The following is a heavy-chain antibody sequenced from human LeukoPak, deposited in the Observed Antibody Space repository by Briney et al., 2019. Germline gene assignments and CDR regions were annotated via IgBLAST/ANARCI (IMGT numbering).Heavy chain of an antibody. D-gene: IGHD1-26*01. CDR2: ISDSGSST. CDR1: GFTFSGYA. J-gene: IGHJ4*02. CDR3: ARVGALTFVDY. Sequence: PGGSLRLSCAASGFTFSGYAMSWVRQAPGKGLEWVSAISDSGSSTYYADSVKGRFTISRDNSKNTLYLQMNSLRAEDTAVYYCARVGALTFVDYWGQGTLVTVSS. V-gene: IGHV3-23*01.